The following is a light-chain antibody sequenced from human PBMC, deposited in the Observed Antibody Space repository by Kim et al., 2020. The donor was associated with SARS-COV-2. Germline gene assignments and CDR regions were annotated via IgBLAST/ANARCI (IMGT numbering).Light chain of an antibody. Sequence: ARGQTVRNTCQGDSLRSYYASWYQQKPGQAPVLVIYGKNNRPSGIPDRFSGSSSGNTASLTITGAQAEDEADYYCNSRDSSGNHVVFGGGTQLTVL. CDR3: NSRDSSGNHVV. J-gene: IGLJ2*01. V-gene: IGLV3-19*01. CDR2: GKN. CDR1: SLRSYY.